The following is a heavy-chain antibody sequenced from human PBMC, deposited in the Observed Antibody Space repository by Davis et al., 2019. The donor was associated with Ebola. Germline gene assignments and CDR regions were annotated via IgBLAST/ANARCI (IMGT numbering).Heavy chain of an antibody. CDR1: GGSFSGYY. V-gene: IGHV4-34*01. CDR3: AGAGFSSGWNFDF. D-gene: IGHD6-19*01. J-gene: IGHJ4*02. Sequence: MPSETLSLTCAVYGGSFSGYYWSWIRQPPGKGLEWMGEINHHGITSYNPSLKSRVSMSVDTSKKQFSLKVTSVTAADTAVYYCAGAGFSSGWNFDFWGQGTLVTVSS. CDR2: INHHGIT.